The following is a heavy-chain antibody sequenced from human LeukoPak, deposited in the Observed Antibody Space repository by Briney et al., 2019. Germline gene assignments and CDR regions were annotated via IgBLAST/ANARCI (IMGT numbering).Heavy chain of an antibody. CDR2: ISYDGSNK. Sequence: GRSLRLSCAASGFTFSSYAMHWVRQAPGEGLEWVAVISYDGSNKYYADSVKGRFTISRDNSKNTLYLQMNSLRAEDTAVYYCARSMYNWNDNDYWGQGTLVTVSS. CDR3: ARSMYNWNDNDY. D-gene: IGHD1-20*01. V-gene: IGHV3-30-3*01. J-gene: IGHJ4*02. CDR1: GFTFSSYA.